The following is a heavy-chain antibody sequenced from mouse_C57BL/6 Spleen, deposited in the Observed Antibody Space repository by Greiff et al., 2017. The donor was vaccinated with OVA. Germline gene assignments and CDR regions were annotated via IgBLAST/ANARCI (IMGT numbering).Heavy chain of an antibody. CDR3: ARDYDAMDY. Sequence: EESGPGLVKPSQSLSLTCSVTGYSITSGYYWNWIRQFPGNKLEWMGYISYDGSNNYNPSLKNRISITRDTSKNQFFLKLNSVTTEDTATYYCARDYDAMDYWGQGTSVTVSS. CDR1: GYSITSGYY. V-gene: IGHV3-6*01. CDR2: ISYDGSN. J-gene: IGHJ4*01.